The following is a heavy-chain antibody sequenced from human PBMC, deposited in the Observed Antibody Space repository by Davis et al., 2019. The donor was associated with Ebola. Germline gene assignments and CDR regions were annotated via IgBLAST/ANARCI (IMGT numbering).Heavy chain of an antibody. Sequence: ASVKVSCKASGYTFTSYDINWVRQATGQGLEWMGWMNPNSGNTGYAQKFQGRVTMTRNTSISTAYMELSSLRSEDTAVYYCVVVVPAATNSHYYYYYGMDVWGQGTTVTVSS. CDR2: MNPNSGNT. J-gene: IGHJ6*02. CDR1: GYTFTSYD. D-gene: IGHD2-2*01. CDR3: VVVVPAATNSHYYYYYGMDV. V-gene: IGHV1-8*01.